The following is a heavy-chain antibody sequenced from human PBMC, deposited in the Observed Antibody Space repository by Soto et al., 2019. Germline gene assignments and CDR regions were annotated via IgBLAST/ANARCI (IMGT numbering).Heavy chain of an antibody. Sequence: EVQLLESGGGLVQPGGSLRLSCAASGFTFSSYAMSWVRQAPGKGLEWVSAISGSGGSTYYADSVKGRFTISRDNSKXXXYLQMNSLRAEDTAVYYCAKLLTRVAATPVSDYWGQGTLVTVSS. V-gene: IGHV3-23*01. CDR3: AKLLTRVAATPVSDY. CDR1: GFTFSSYA. J-gene: IGHJ4*02. D-gene: IGHD2-15*01. CDR2: ISGSGGST.